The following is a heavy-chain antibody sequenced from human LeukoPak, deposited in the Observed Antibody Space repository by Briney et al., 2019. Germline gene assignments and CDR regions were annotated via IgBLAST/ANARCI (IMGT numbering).Heavy chain of an antibody. CDR3: ARALKIWDGDAFDI. CDR2: IYHSGST. J-gene: IGHJ3*02. CDR1: GGSISSGGYS. V-gene: IGHV4-30-2*01. Sequence: SQTLSLTCAVSGGSISSGGYSWSWIRQPPGKGLEWIGYIYHSGSTYYNPSLKSRVTISVDRSKNQFSLKLSSVTAADTAVYYCARALKIWDGDAFDIWGQETMVTVSS. D-gene: IGHD1-26*01.